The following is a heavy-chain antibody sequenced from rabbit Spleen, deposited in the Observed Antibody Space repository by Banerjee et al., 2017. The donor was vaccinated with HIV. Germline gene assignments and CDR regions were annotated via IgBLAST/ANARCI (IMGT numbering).Heavy chain of an antibody. Sequence: QSLEESGGDLVKPEGSLTLTCTASGFSFSSKYYMCWVRQAPGKGLEWIGCIGFGSTGNTYYASWAKGRFTISKTSSTTVTLQMTSLTAADTATYFCARDSGSSFSSYGMDLWGQGTLVTVS. CDR1: GFSFSSKYY. CDR2: IGFGSTGNT. D-gene: IGHD8-1*01. CDR3: ARDSGSSFSSYGMDL. V-gene: IGHV1S40*01. J-gene: IGHJ6*01.